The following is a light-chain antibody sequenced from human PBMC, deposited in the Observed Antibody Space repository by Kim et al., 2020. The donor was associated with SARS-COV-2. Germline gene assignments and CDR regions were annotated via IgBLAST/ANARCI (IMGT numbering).Light chain of an antibody. V-gene: IGLV6-57*03. CDR3: QSYDSSSWV. CDR1: SGSIASNY. Sequence: GKTVTISCTRSSGSIASNYVQWYQQRPGSAPTTVIYGNNQRPSGVPDRFSGSIDSSSNSASLTISGLKTEDEADYYCQSYDSSSWVFGGGTQLTVL. J-gene: IGLJ3*02. CDR2: GNN.